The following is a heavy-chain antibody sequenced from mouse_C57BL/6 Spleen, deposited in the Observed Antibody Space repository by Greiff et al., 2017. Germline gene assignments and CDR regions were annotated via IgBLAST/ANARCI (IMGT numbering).Heavy chain of an antibody. Sequence: QVQLQQSGAELARPGASVKLSCKASGYTFTSYGISWVKQRTGQGLEWIGEIYPRSGNTYYNEKFKGKATLTADKSSSTAYMELRSLTSEDSAVYFCARIGVYYGNYSFAYWGQGTLVTVSA. CDR3: ARIGVYYGNYSFAY. V-gene: IGHV1-81*01. CDR2: IYPRSGNT. CDR1: GYTFTSYG. D-gene: IGHD2-1*01. J-gene: IGHJ3*01.